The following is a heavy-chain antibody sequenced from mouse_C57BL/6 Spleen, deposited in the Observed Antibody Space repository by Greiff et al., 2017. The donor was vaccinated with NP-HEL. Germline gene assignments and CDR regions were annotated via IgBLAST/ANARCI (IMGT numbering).Heavy chain of an antibody. J-gene: IGHJ2*01. V-gene: IGHV1-82*01. CDR2: IYPGDGDT. D-gene: IGHD1-1*01. CDR3: ARGDYGSSYGNYFDY. Sequence: VQLVESGPELVKPGASVKISCKASGYAFSSSWMNWVKQRPGKGLEWIGRIYPGDGDTNYNGKFKGKATLTADKSSSTAYMQLSSLTSEDSAVYFCARGDYGSSYGNYFDYWGQGTTLTVSS. CDR1: GYAFSSSW.